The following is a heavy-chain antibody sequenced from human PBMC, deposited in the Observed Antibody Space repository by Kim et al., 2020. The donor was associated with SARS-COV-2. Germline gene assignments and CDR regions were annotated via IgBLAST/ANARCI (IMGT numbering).Heavy chain of an antibody. Sequence: RGSIGSADSVKGRFTISRDNAKNSLYLQMNSLRAEDTALYYCAKDGDLGYWGQGTLVTVSS. CDR2: RGSI. D-gene: IGHD3-16*01. V-gene: IGHV3-9*01. CDR3: AKDGDLGY. J-gene: IGHJ4*02.